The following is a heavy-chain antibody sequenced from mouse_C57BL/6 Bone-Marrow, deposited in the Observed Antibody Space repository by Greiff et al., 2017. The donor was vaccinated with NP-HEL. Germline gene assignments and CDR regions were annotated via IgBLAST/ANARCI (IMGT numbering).Heavy chain of an antibody. Sequence: EVHLVESGGGLVKPGGSLKLSCAASGFTFSSYAMSWVRQTPEKRLEWVATISDGGSYTYYPDNLKGRFTISRDNAKNNLYLQMSHLKSEDTAMYYCARIYPQSWFAYWGQGTLVTVSA. V-gene: IGHV5-4*01. CDR1: GFTFSSYA. CDR2: ISDGGSYT. J-gene: IGHJ3*01. D-gene: IGHD2-1*01. CDR3: ARIYPQSWFAY.